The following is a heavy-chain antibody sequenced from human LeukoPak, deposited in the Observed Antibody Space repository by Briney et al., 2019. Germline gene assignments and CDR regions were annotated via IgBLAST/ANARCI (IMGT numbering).Heavy chain of an antibody. D-gene: IGHD6-19*01. J-gene: IGHJ3*02. CDR2: IYPGDSDT. V-gene: IGHV5-51*01. CDR3: ATRYSSGWYDTFDI. Sequence: GESLQISCKGSGYSFTSYWIGWGRQMPGKGLEWMGIIYPGDSDTRYSPSFQGQVTISADKTINTAYLQWNSLKASDTAMYYCATRYSSGWYDTFDIWGQGTMVTVSS. CDR1: GYSFTSYW.